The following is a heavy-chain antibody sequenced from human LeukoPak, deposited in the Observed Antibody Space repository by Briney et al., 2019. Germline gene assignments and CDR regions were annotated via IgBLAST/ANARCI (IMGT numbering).Heavy chain of an antibody. Sequence: SGGSLRLSCAASGFTFSSYEMNWVRQAPGKGLEWVSYISSSGSTIYYADSVKGRFTISRDNAKNSLYLQMNSLRAEDTAVYYCARASGQQWLEHYYYYGMDVWGQGTLVTVSS. J-gene: IGHJ6*02. D-gene: IGHD6-19*01. CDR3: ARASGQQWLEHYYYYGMDV. V-gene: IGHV3-48*03. CDR2: ISSSGSTI. CDR1: GFTFSSYE.